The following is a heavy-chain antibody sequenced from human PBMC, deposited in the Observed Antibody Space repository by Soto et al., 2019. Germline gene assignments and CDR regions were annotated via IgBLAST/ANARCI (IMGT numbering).Heavy chain of an antibody. CDR2: IIPILGIA. CDR3: ARGYCSSTSCSPNAFDI. J-gene: IGHJ3*02. CDR1: GGTFSSYT. D-gene: IGHD2-2*01. V-gene: IGHV1-69*02. Sequence: QVQLVQSGAEVKKPGSSVKVSCKASGGTFSSYTISWVRQAPGQGLEWMGRIIPILGIANYAQKFQGRVTSTADKSTSTAYMELSSLRAEYTAVYYCARGYCSSTSCSPNAFDIWGQGTMVTVSS.